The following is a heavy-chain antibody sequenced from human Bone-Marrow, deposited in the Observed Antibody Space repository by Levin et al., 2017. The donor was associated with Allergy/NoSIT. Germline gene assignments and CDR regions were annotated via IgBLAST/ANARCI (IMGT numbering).Heavy chain of an antibody. V-gene: IGHV3-33*01. CDR1: GFTFSNYA. J-gene: IGHJ5*02. CDR3: ARGAGSSSSQFDP. Sequence: GGSLRLSCVASGFTFSNYAMHWVRQAPGKGLEWVATIWYDGSNKYYVDSVKGRFTISRDNSKNTVYLQMNSLRAEDTALYYCARGAGSSSSQFDPWGQGTLVTVSS. D-gene: IGHD6-6*01. CDR2: IWYDGSNK.